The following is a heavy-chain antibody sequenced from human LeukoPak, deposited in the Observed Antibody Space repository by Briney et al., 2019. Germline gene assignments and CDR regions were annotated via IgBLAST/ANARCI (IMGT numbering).Heavy chain of an antibody. CDR3: VKEQSSGYYRVADY. Sequence: GGSLRLSCAASGFSFSSDGMHWVRQAPGKGLEWVAVISYDGSKRFYTDSVKGRFTISRDNSKNTLSLQMNTLRVEDTAVYHCVKEQSSGYYRVADYWGQGSLVTVSS. CDR2: ISYDGSKR. V-gene: IGHV3-30*18. CDR1: GFSFSSDG. J-gene: IGHJ4*02. D-gene: IGHD6-19*01.